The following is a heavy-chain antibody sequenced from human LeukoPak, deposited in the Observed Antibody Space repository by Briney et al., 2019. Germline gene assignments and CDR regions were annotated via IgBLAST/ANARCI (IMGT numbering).Heavy chain of an antibody. CDR2: IIPIFGTA. Sequence: ASVKVSCKASGGTFSSYAISWVRQAPGQGLEWMGGIIPIFGTANYAQKFQGRVTITADKSTSTAYMELSSLRSEDTAVYCCARSYQQEEYGMDVWGKGTTVTVSS. CDR3: ARSYQQEEYGMDV. D-gene: IGHD2-2*01. V-gene: IGHV1-69*06. CDR1: GGTFSSYA. J-gene: IGHJ6*04.